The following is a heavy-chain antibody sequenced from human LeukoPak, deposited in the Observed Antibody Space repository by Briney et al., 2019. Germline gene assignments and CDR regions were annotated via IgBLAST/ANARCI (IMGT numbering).Heavy chain of an antibody. CDR3: ARWGGATNDY. CDR1: GYIYINHG. D-gene: IGHD1-26*01. Sequence: GASVKVSCKASGYIYINHGIAWVRQAPGQGLEYMGWSSAYNGRTELAQNLQGRVTMTTDTSTTTGYMELRSLTPDDTAVYYCARWGGATNDYWGQGTLVTVSS. CDR2: SSAYNGRT. V-gene: IGHV1-18*01. J-gene: IGHJ4*02.